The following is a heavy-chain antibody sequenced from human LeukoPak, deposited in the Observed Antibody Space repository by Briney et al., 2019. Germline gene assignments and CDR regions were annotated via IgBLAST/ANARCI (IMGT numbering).Heavy chain of an antibody. D-gene: IGHD3-22*01. V-gene: IGHV1-3*01. CDR3: ARSLSDSSGSNVDY. J-gene: IGHJ4*02. Sequence: ASVKVSCEASGYTFTSYAMHWVRQAPGLRLEWMGWISAGNGNTKYSQNFQGRVTITRDTSASTAYMELSSLRSEDTAVYYCARSLSDSSGSNVDYWGQGTLVTVSS. CDR1: GYTFTSYA. CDR2: ISAGNGNT.